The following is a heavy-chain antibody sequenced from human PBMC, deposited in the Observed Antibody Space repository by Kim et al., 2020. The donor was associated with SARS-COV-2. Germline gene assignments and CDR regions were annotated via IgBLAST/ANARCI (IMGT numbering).Heavy chain of an antibody. CDR3: ARGGDDYGDYGYFDY. CDR2: ISSSSSTI. V-gene: IGHV3-48*02. Sequence: GGSLRLSCAASGFTFSSYSMNWVRQAPGKGLEWVSYISSSSSTIYYADSVKGRFTISRDNAKNSLYLQMNSLRDEDTAVYYCARGGDDYGDYGYFDYWGQGTLVTVSS. J-gene: IGHJ4*02. D-gene: IGHD4-17*01. CDR1: GFTFSSYS.